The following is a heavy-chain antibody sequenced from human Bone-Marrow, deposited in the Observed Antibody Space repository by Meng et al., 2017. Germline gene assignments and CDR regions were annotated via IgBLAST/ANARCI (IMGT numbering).Heavy chain of an antibody. CDR1: GGSFSGYY. V-gene: IGHV4-34*01. J-gene: IGHJ4*02. Sequence: VPLQQWGAGLLKPSETLSLTCAVYGGSFSGYYWSWIRQPPGKGLEWIGEINHSGSTNYNPSLKSRVTISVDTSKNQFSLKLSSVTAADTAVYYCAREASPEYYFDYWGQGTLVTVSS. CDR3: AREASPEYYFDY. D-gene: IGHD1-14*01. CDR2: INHSGST.